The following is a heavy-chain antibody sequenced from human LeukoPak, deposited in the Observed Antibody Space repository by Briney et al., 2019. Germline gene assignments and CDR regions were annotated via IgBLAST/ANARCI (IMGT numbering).Heavy chain of an antibody. Sequence: SSETLSLTCTVSGGSMSNYYWSWIRQPAGKGLEWVGHIYTSGTTSYNPSLKSRVTISVDTSKNQFSLKLSSVTAADTAVYFCARGFRGPNFDHWGQGTLVTVSS. V-gene: IGHV4-4*07. J-gene: IGHJ4*02. CDR1: GGSMSNYY. D-gene: IGHD3-10*01. CDR2: IYTSGTT. CDR3: ARGFRGPNFDH.